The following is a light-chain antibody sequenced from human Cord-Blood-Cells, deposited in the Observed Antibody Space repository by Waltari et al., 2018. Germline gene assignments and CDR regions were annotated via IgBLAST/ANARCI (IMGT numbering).Light chain of an antibody. V-gene: IGKV1-5*03. Sequence: PSTLSASVGDRVTITCRASQSISSWLAWYQQKPGKAPKLLIYKASSLESGVPSRFSGSGSGTEFTLTISSLQPDDFATYYCQQYNSYSGTFGQGTKVEIK. CDR2: KAS. CDR3: QQYNSYSGT. CDR1: QSISSW. J-gene: IGKJ1*01.